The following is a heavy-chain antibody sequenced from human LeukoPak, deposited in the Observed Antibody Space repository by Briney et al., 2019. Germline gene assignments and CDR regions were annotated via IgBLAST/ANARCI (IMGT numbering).Heavy chain of an antibody. V-gene: IGHV3-23*01. Sequence: PGGSLRLSCAASGFTFSSYAMSWVRQAPGKGLEWVSAISGSGGSSYYADSVKGRFTISRDNSKNTLYLQMNSLRAEDTAVYYCAKGYLPIKGGFDYWGQGTLVTVSS. CDR1: GFTFSSYA. CDR3: AKGYLPIKGGFDY. J-gene: IGHJ4*02. D-gene: IGHD3-9*01. CDR2: ISGSGGSS.